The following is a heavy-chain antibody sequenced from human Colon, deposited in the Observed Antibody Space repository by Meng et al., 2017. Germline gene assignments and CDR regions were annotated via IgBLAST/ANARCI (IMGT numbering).Heavy chain of an antibody. CDR1: GYTFTTYY. CDR3: ARGRDNHGWYGLAD. J-gene: IGHJ4*02. Sequence: ASVKVSCKASGYTFTTYYMHWVRQAPGQGLEWMGLINPNGGSTIPAQRSQDRVAMIMDTSTSTVYLEVSSLRSEDTADYCCARGRDNHGWYGLADWGQGTLVTVSS. CDR2: INPNGGST. V-gene: IGHV1-46*01. D-gene: IGHD6-19*01.